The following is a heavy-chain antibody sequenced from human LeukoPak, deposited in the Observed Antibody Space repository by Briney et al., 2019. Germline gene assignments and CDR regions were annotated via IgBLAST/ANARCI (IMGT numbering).Heavy chain of an antibody. Sequence: PGGSLRLSCAASGFTFSSYEMNWVRQAPGKGLEWVSYISSSGSTIYYADSVKGRFTISRDNAKNSLDLQMNSLRAEDTAVYYCARDEYAQKDFWSGYDGFDAFDIWGQGTMVTVS. CDR3: ARDEYAQKDFWSGYDGFDAFDI. CDR1: GFTFSSYE. CDR2: ISSSGSTI. J-gene: IGHJ3*02. D-gene: IGHD3-3*01. V-gene: IGHV3-48*03.